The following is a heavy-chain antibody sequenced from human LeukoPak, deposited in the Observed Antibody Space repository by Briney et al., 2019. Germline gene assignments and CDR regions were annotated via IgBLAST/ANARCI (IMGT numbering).Heavy chain of an antibody. D-gene: IGHD6-6*01. J-gene: IGHJ4*02. Sequence: GGSLRLSCAASGITFSGRWISWVRQAPVKGLEWVANINPAGSVEKYVDSVKGRFTISRDNAKDSLYLQMNSLRAEDTAVYYCASTDSNSLGYFDNWGQGTLVTVSS. CDR3: ASTDSNSLGYFDN. CDR2: INPAGSVE. V-gene: IGHV3-7*01. CDR1: GITFSGRW.